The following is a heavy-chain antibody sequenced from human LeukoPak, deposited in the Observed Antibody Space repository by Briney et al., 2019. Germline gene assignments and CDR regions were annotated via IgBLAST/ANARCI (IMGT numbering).Heavy chain of an antibody. CDR2: IRSNSDGGAV. Sequence: GGSLRLSCATSGFTFSNAWMNWVRQAPGKGLEWVGRIRSNSDGGAVDYAAPVKGRFTLSRDDSKTTLYLQMNSLQTEDTAVYYCATDFYDSTWGQGTLVTVSS. J-gene: IGHJ5*02. CDR3: ATDFYDST. V-gene: IGHV3-15*07. CDR1: GFTFSNAW. D-gene: IGHD3-22*01.